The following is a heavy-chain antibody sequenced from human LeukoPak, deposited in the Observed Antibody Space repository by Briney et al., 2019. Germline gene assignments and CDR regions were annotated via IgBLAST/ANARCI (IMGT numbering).Heavy chain of an antibody. V-gene: IGHV4-39*01. CDR1: GGSIRSSYYY. CDR3: ARKWEPMTFDI. Sequence: SETLSLTCTVSGGSIRSSYYYWGWIRQPPGKGLEWIGSIYYSGSTYYNPSLKSRVTISVDTSKNQFSLKLSSVTAADTAVYYCARKWEPMTFDIWGQGTMVTVSS. CDR2: IYYSGST. D-gene: IGHD1-26*01. J-gene: IGHJ3*02.